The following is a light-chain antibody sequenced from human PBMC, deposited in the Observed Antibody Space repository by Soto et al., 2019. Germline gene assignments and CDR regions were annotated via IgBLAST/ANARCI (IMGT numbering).Light chain of an antibody. CDR3: QQGDSFPLT. CDR1: QGISTW. CDR2: TAS. V-gene: IGKV1-12*01. J-gene: IGKJ4*01. Sequence: DIQMTQSPSSVSASVGDRVTITCRASQGISTWLAWFQQKPGEAPRLLIYTASTLHSGVPSRFSGSGSGTDFTLTISSLQPEDFATYDCQQGDSFPLTFGGGTKVEIK.